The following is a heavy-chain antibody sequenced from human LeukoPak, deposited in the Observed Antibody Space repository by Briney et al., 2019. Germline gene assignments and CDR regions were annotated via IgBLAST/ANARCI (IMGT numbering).Heavy chain of an antibody. D-gene: IGHD3-10*01. V-gene: IGHV3-23*01. CDR3: AKGLRVGYYYGSGSYDY. CDR2: ISGSGGST. Sequence: GGFLRLSCAASGFTFSSYGMSWVRQAPGKGLEWVSAISGSGGSTYYADSVKGRFTISRDNSKNTLYLQMNSLRAEDTAVYYCAKGLRVGYYYGSGSYDYWGQGTLVTVSS. CDR1: GFTFSSYG. J-gene: IGHJ4*02.